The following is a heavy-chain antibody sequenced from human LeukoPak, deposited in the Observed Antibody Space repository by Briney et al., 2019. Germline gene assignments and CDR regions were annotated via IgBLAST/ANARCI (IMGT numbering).Heavy chain of an antibody. J-gene: IGHJ1*01. CDR2: INHSGST. V-gene: IGHV4-34*01. CDR3: AIRVVPAANQGYFQH. CDR1: GGSFSGYY. Sequence: SETLSLTCAVYGGSFSGYYWSWIRQPPGKGLEWIGEINHSGSTNYNPSLKSRVTISVDTSKNQFSLKLSSVTAADTAVYDCAIRVVPAANQGYFQHGRQGTLVTVSS. D-gene: IGHD2-2*01.